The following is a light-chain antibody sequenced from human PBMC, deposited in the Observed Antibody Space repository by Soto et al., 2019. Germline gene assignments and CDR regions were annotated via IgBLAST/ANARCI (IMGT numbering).Light chain of an antibody. Sequence: DIQMTQSPSTLSASVKDRVTITCRASQSISSWLAWYQQRPGQAPQALIYEASSLERGGPSRFSGSGSGTEFTLTISSLQPDDFAIYFCKQYDTFPLTFGGGTKVDIK. CDR3: KQYDTFPLT. CDR1: QSISSW. J-gene: IGKJ4*01. V-gene: IGKV1-5*01. CDR2: EAS.